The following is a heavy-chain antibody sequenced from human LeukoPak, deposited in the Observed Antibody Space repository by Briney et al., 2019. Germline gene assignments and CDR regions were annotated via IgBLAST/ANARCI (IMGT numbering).Heavy chain of an antibody. J-gene: IGHJ4*02. CDR2: ITGSGAST. CDR1: GFTFSAYA. V-gene: IGHV3-23*01. CDR3: AKRISGWYYSDY. Sequence: GESLRLSCAASGFTFSAYAMSWVRQAPGKGLERVSAITGSGASTYYADSVKGRFTISRDNSKNTLYLQMNSLRAEDTAVYYCAKRISGWYYSDYWGQGTLVTVSS. D-gene: IGHD6-19*01.